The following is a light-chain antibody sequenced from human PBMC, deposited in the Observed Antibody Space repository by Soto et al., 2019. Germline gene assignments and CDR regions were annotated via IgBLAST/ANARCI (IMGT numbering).Light chain of an antibody. Sequence: DIQMTQSPSSLAASVGDRVTITCRASQGVRNDLVWYDQKPGRPPNALIYAASNLQSGVPSRLSGNGSGREFTLTISGLQPEDVATHYCQNVYTALMTFGGGTKVEIK. V-gene: IGKV1-27*01. CDR1: QGVRND. CDR2: AAS. J-gene: IGKJ4*01. CDR3: QNVYTALMT.